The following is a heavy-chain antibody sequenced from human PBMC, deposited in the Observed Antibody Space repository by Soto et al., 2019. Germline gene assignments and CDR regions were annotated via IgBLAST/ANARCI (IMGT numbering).Heavy chain of an antibody. CDR3: ARDRHNNFVDP. J-gene: IGHJ5*02. V-gene: IGHV4-31*03. D-gene: IGHD1-1*01. Sequence: QVQLQESGPGLVKPSQTLSLTCTVSGACMSSSGYYWTWIRQCPGKGLELIGSIYYSGSTYYNPFLESRVAISLDTSRSQFSLTLHSVTAADTAIYYCARDRHNNFVDPWGQGTLVTVSS. CDR2: IYYSGST. CDR1: GACMSSSGYY.